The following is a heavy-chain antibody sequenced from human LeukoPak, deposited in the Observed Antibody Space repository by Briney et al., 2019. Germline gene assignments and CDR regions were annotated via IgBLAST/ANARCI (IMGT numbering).Heavy chain of an antibody. CDR1: GGSFRGYY. J-gene: IGHJ3*02. V-gene: IGHV4-34*01. D-gene: IGHD3-10*01. Sequence: SETLSLTCAVYGGSFRGYYWSWIRQPPGKGLEWIGEINHSGSTNYNPSLKSRVTISVDTSKNQFSLRLSSVTAADTAVYYCAKSNGYGFVDIWGQGTMVTVSS. CDR3: AKSNGYGFVDI. CDR2: INHSGST.